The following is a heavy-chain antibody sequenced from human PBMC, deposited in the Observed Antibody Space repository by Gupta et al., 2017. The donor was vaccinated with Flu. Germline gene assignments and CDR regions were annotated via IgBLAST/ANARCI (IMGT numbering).Heavy chain of an antibody. D-gene: IGHD3-22*01. J-gene: IGHJ4*01. CDR3: GSYADADYYYSSGNTIDY. CDR2: ISLSNGNT. V-gene: IGHV1-18*01. Sequence: QVPLVPSGAELKKPCASVKTSCKASGYTFNNYGIPRVRQAPGQVLEWLGWISLSNGNTKYGKKFLVSVAMNTETGTNAVYLGFRRLNSGSTAMYYCGSYADADYYYSSGNTIDY. CDR1: GYTFNNYG.